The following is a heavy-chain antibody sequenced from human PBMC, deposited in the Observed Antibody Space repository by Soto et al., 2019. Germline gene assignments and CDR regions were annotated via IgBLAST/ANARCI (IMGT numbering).Heavy chain of an antibody. CDR2: VIGTGIDT. CDR1: GFTFTNYA. Sequence: EVQLLVSGGGLVQPGGSLRLSCAASGFTFTNYAMNWVRHSPGKWLEWVASVIGTGIDTYHAASVKGRFTISRDNSRNTMYLEMNRLRAEDTAMYHCAKATRGQCIGAHCYAFDFWGQGILVTVS. CDR3: AKATRGQCIGAHCYAFDF. J-gene: IGHJ4*02. V-gene: IGHV3-23*01. D-gene: IGHD2-15*01.